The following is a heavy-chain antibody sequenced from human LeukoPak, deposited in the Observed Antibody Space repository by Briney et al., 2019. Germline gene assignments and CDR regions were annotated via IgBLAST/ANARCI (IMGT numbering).Heavy chain of an antibody. Sequence: PGKSLRLSCAASGFTLSSYAIQWVRQAPGKGLEWVAGISYDGAEKYHADAVKGRFTISKDNSKNTLYLQMNCLRAEDTAVYYCAKDPDYDFWSGAPYLDYWGQGTRVTVSS. D-gene: IGHD3-3*01. J-gene: IGHJ4*02. V-gene: IGHV3-30-3*01. CDR2: ISYDGAEK. CDR1: GFTLSSYA. CDR3: AKDPDYDFWSGAPYLDY.